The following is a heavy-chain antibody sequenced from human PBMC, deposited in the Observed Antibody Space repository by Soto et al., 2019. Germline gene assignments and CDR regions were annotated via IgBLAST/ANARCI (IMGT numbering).Heavy chain of an antibody. CDR3: TIDDYGDYDQVDY. Sequence: EVQLVESGGGLQQPGGSLRLSCAASGFTFSNYNMNWVRQAPGKGLERVSYISSTSNTIYYGDSVKGRFTISRDNAKNSLYLQMDSLRAEDTAVYYCTIDDYGDYDQVDYWGQGTLVTVSS. CDR1: GFTFSNYN. J-gene: IGHJ4*02. V-gene: IGHV3-48*01. CDR2: ISSTSNTI. D-gene: IGHD4-17*01.